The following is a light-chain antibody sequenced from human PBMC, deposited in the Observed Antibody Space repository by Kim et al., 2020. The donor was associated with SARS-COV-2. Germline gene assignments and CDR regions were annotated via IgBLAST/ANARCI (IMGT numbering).Light chain of an antibody. CDR3: QQSYSTPYT. J-gene: IGKJ2*01. CDR2: AAS. CDR1: QSISSY. V-gene: IGKV1-39*01. Sequence: SAYVGDRGTITCRVSQSISSYLNWYQQKPGKAPKLLIYAASSLQSGVPSRFSGSGSGTDFTLTISSLQPEDFATYYCQQSYSTPYTFGQGTKLEI.